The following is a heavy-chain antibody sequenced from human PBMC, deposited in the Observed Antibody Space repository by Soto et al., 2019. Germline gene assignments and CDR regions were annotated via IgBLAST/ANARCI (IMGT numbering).Heavy chain of an antibody. J-gene: IGHJ4*02. CDR3: ATVAPGYYFDY. V-gene: IGHV1-3*01. CDR2: INAGNGNT. CDR1: GYTFTTYA. D-gene: IGHD2-2*01. Sequence: GASVKVSCKASGYTFTTYAMHWVLQAPGQRLQWMGWINAGNGNTKYSQKFQGRVTITRDTSASTAYMELSSLRSEDTAVYYCATVAPGYYFDYWGQGTLVTVSS.